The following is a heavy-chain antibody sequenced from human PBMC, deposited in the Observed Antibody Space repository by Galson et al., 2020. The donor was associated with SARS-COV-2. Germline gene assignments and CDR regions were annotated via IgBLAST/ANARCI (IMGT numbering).Heavy chain of an antibody. CDR1: GGPISSGSYY. D-gene: IGHD3-10*01. Sequence: SETLSLTCSVSGGPISSGSYYWSWIRQPAGKGLEWIGHIYTSGSTNYNPSHKSRVTISVDTSKNQSSLKLSSGTAADTAMYYCARGGYYDGSGSEGCFDFWGQGTLVTVSS. CDR3: ARGGYYDGSGSEGCFDF. J-gene: IGHJ4*02. CDR2: IYTSGST. V-gene: IGHV4-61*09.